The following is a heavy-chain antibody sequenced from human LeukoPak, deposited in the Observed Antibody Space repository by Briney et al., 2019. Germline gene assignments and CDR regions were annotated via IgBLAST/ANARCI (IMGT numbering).Heavy chain of an antibody. Sequence: ASVKVSCKASGYTFTSYDINWVRQATGQGLEWMGWMNPNSGNTGYAQKFQGRVTMTRNTSINTAYMELSSLRSEDTAVYYCARGRVQWLADFDYWGQGTLVTVSS. D-gene: IGHD6-19*01. V-gene: IGHV1-8*01. CDR2: MNPNSGNT. J-gene: IGHJ4*02. CDR3: ARGRVQWLADFDY. CDR1: GYTFTSYD.